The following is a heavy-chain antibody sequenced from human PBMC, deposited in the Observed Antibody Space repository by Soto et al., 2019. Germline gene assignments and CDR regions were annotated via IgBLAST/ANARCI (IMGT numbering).Heavy chain of an antibody. Sequence: QVQLQESGPGLVKPSQTLSLTCTVSGGSISSGDYYWSWIRQPPGKGLEWIGYIYYSGSTYYNASLKSRVTITVDTSKNQLSMKLSSVTAADTAVYYCASNRYGYIFYDDWGQGTLVTVYS. J-gene: IGHJ4*02. V-gene: IGHV4-30-4*01. CDR1: GGSISSGDYY. D-gene: IGHD5-18*01. CDR2: IYYSGST. CDR3: ASNRYGYIFYDD.